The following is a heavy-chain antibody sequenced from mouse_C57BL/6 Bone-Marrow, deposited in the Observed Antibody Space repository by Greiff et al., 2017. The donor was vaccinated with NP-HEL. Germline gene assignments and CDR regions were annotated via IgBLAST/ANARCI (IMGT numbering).Heavy chain of an antibody. CDR2: IDPEDGET. V-gene: IGHV14-2*01. J-gene: IGHJ3*01. Sequence: VQLQQSGAELVKPGASVKLSCTASGFNIKDYYMHWVKQRTEQGLEWIGRIDPEDGETKYAPKFQGQATISADTSCNTPYLQLSSLTSEDTAVYYCARGYGSSYGGPYWGQGTLVTVSA. CDR1: GFNIKDYY. CDR3: ARGYGSSYGGPY. D-gene: IGHD1-1*01.